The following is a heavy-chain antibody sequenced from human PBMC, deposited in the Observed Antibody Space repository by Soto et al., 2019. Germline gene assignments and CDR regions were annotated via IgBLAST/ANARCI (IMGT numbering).Heavy chain of an antibody. V-gene: IGHV3-21*01. J-gene: IGHJ6*03. CDR1: GFTFSSYS. D-gene: IGHD2-21*01. CDR2: INYKSHI. Sequence: EVQLVESGGGLVKPGGSLRLSCAASGFTFSSYSMNWVRQAPGKGLEWVSSINYKSHIDYADSLKGRFTISRDNAKNSLYLQMNSLRAEDTAVYFCARDLIYAGYYYYMDVWGIGTTVTVSS. CDR3: ARDLIYAGYYYYMDV.